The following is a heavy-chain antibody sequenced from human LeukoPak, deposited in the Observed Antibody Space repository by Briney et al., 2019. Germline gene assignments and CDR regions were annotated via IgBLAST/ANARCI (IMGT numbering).Heavy chain of an antibody. Sequence: GGSLRLSCVASGFIFSSYGMSWVRQAPGKGLEWVSAISGSGDSTFYADSVKGRFTISRDNSKNTLYLQMSSLRAEDRAVYYCARRSGVGSYLDYWGQGTLVTVSS. CDR3: ARRSGVGSYLDY. CDR1: GFIFSSYG. D-gene: IGHD3-10*01. V-gene: IGHV3-23*01. CDR2: ISGSGDST. J-gene: IGHJ4*02.